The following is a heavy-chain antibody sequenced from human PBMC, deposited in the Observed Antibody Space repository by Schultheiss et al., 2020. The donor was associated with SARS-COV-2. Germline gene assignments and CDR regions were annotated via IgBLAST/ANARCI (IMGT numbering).Heavy chain of an antibody. V-gene: IGHV4-59*08. Sequence: SETLSLTCTVSGGSIGTYYWHWIRQSLGKGLEWIGYIYHSGSDSTSYNPSPKSRVAISVDTSKNQFSLKLSSVTAADTAVYYCARGNTQLRTWFHPWGQGTLVTVSS. CDR1: GGSIGTYY. CDR2: IYHSGSDST. J-gene: IGHJ5*02. D-gene: IGHD3-3*01. CDR3: ARGNTQLRTWFHP.